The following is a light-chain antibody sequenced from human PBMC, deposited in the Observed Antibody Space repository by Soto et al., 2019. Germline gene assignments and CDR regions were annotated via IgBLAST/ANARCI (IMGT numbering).Light chain of an antibody. Sequence: DIQMTQSPSSLSASVGDRVTITCRASQSVTTYLNWYQHKPGKAPKLLIYDASILEAGVPSRFSGSGSGTHFTFTISSLQPEDVATYYCQKCDYLPIFGPGTKVDIK. J-gene: IGKJ3*01. CDR2: DAS. V-gene: IGKV1-33*01. CDR3: QKCDYLPI. CDR1: QSVTTY.